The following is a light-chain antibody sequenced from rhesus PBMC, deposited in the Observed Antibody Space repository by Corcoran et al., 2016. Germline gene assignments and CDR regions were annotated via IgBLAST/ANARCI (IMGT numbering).Light chain of an antibody. CDR1: QAITND. J-gene: IGKJ2*01. CDR2: ESS. V-gene: IGKV1-21*01. Sequence: DIRMTQSPSSLSASVGDRVTITCRASQAITNDLAWYQQKPWETPKLLIYESSSLPGGIPSRFSCSGSGTDFTLTISSLQPEDFATDYCQHYYNAPYSFGQGTKVEI. CDR3: QHYYNAPYS.